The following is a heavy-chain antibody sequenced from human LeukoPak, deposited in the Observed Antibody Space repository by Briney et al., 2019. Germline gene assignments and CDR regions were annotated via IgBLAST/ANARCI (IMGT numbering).Heavy chain of an antibody. D-gene: IGHD4-17*01. CDR2: IYYSGNT. Sequence: PSETLSLTCTFSGGSLSSNSYYWGWIRQPPGKGLEWIGSIYYSGNTYYNPSLKSRVTISIDTSKNQFSLKLSSVIAADTAVYYCARQIGAVTTPDYWGQGILVTVSS. CDR1: GGSLSSNSYY. V-gene: IGHV4-39*01. J-gene: IGHJ4*02. CDR3: ARQIGAVTTPDY.